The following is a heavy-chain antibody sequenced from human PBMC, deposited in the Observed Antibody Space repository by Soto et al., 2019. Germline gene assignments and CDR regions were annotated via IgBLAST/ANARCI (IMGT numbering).Heavy chain of an antibody. D-gene: IGHD6-19*01. Sequence: EVQLLESGGGLVQPGGSLRLSCAASGFTFSIYAMTWVRQAAGKGLEWLSCISRRGGSKYYADSVKGRFAISRDNTKNTLYLQMNSLRAEDTDLYYCARDESIAVAGTDNWGQGTLVTVTS. J-gene: IGHJ4*02. CDR3: ARDESIAVAGTDN. CDR2: ISRRGGSK. V-gene: IGHV3-23*01. CDR1: GFTFSIYA.